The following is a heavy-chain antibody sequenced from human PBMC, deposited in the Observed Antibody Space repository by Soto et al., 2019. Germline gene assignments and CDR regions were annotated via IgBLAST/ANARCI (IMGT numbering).Heavy chain of an antibody. CDR1: GYTFTSYG. J-gene: IGHJ4*02. D-gene: IGHD2-8*01. CDR3: ARDGRNGGYLDY. V-gene: IGHV1-18*01. Sequence: ASVKVSCKTSGYTFTSYGISWVRQAPGQGLEWMGWISTDKGKTNYAQKVQGRVTMTTDTSTSTAYMELRSLRPDDTAVYYCARDGRNGGYLDYWGQGTVVTVSS. CDR2: ISTDKGKT.